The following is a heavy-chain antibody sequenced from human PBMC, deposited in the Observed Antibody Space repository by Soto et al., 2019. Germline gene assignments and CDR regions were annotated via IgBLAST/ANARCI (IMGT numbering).Heavy chain of an antibody. CDR1: GFTLSSFS. J-gene: IGHJ4*02. Sequence: PGGSLRPSCAPSGFTLSSFSLSWVRQAPGEGLVWVSAISGSGVSTYYADSVKGRFTISRDNSKNTLYLQMNSLRAEDTAVYYCAKSPGMYYYDSSGYYHYDYWGQGTLVTVSS. V-gene: IGHV3-23*01. D-gene: IGHD3-22*01. CDR2: ISGSGVST. CDR3: AKSPGMYYYDSSGYYHYDY.